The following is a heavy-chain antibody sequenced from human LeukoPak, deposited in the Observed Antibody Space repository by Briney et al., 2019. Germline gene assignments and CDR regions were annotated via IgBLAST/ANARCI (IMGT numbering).Heavy chain of an antibody. CDR3: AKRGGAPPRFLEWLSPLDV. CDR1: EFTFSSYG. Sequence: PGGSLRLSCAASEFTFSSYGMNWVRQAPGKGLEWASVIYSGGSTYYADSVKGRFTISRDNSKNTLYLQMNSLRAEDTAVYYCAKRGGAPPRFLEWLSPLDVWGKGTTVTVSS. J-gene: IGHJ6*04. D-gene: IGHD3-3*01. CDR2: IYSGGST. V-gene: IGHV3-23*01.